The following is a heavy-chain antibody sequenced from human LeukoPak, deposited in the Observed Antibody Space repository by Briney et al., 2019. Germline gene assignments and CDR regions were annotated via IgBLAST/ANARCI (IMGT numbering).Heavy chain of an antibody. CDR1: GGTFSSYA. Sequence: ASVKVSCKASGGTFSSYAISWVRQAPGQGLEWMGIINPSGGSTSYAQKFQGRVTMTRDTSTSTVYMELSSLRSEDTAVYYCARVRFYGSEFDYWGQGTLVTVSS. V-gene: IGHV1-46*01. CDR3: ARVRFYGSEFDY. J-gene: IGHJ4*02. D-gene: IGHD3-10*01. CDR2: INPSGGST.